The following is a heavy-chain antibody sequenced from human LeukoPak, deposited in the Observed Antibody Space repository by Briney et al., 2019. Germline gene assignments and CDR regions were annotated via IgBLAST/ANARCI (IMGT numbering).Heavy chain of an antibody. V-gene: IGHV5-51*01. D-gene: IGHD6-19*01. Sequence: GESLKISCKGSGYSFTSYWIGWVRQMPGKGLEWMGIIDPGDSDTRYSPSFQGQVAISADKSISTAYLQWSSLKASDTAIYYCARPRYSSGWSDAFDIWGQGTMVTVSS. CDR2: IDPGDSDT. CDR1: GYSFTSYW. CDR3: ARPRYSSGWSDAFDI. J-gene: IGHJ3*02.